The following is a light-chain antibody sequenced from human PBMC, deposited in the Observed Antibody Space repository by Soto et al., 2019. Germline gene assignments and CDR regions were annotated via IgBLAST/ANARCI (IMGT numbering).Light chain of an antibody. V-gene: IGKV1-6*01. J-gene: IGKJ3*01. CDR1: QDIQND. CDR2: AAS. CDR3: LQAYSYPPT. Sequence: ALQMTQSPSSLGASVGDRVTITCRASQDIQNDLGWYQQKPGKAPELLIFAASRLQVGVPSRFSGSGSVTDFTLTISSLQPEDFATYYCLQAYSYPPTFGPGTTVDFK.